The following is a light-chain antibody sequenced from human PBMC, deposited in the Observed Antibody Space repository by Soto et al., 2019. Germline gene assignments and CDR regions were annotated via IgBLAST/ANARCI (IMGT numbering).Light chain of an antibody. CDR3: QHRSNWPPYT. J-gene: IGKJ2*01. Sequence: EIVLTQSPATLSLSPAERATLSCRASQSVSSYLAWYQQKPGQAPRLLIYDASNRATGIPARFSGSGSGTDFTLTISSQEPEDFAVYYCQHRSNWPPYTFGQGTKLEIK. CDR2: DAS. V-gene: IGKV3-11*01. CDR1: QSVSSY.